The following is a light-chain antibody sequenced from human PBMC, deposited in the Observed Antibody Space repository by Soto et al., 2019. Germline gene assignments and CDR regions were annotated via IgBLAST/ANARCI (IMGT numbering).Light chain of an antibody. J-gene: IGKJ1*01. CDR1: QSVLYSSNNKNY. CDR2: WAS. CDR3: RQYYSTPWA. Sequence: DILMTQSPDSLAVSLGERATINCKSSQSVLYSSNNKNYLAWYQQKPGQPPKLLIYWASTRESGVPDRFSGSGSGTDFTLTISSLQAEDVAVYYCRQYYSTPWAFGQGTKVDIK. V-gene: IGKV4-1*01.